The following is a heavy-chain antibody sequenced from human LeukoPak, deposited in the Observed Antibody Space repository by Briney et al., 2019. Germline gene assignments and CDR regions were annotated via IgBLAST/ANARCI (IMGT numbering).Heavy chain of an antibody. D-gene: IGHD1-7*01. V-gene: IGHV1-69*05. CDR1: GGTFSSYA. J-gene: IGHJ4*02. CDR3: ARGGWNYGRKGYDY. Sequence: SVKVSCKASGGTFSSYAISWVRQAPGQGLEWMGGIIPIFGTANYARKFQGRVTITTDGSTSTAYMELSSLRSEDTAVYYCARGGWNYGRKGYDYWGQGTLVTLSS. CDR2: IIPIFGTA.